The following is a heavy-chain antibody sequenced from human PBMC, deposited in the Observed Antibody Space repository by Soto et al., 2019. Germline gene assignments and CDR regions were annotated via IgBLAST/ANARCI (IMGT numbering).Heavy chain of an antibody. Sequence: EVQLVESGGGLVQPGRSLRLSCAASGVTFDDYAMHWVRQAPGTGLEWVSGISWNSGGIGYADSVKGRFTISRDNAKNCLYLQMNSLIAEDTALYYCARDRSSVCNTNSCYGGMDVWGQGTTVTVSS. CDR2: ISWNSGGI. D-gene: IGHD2-2*01. V-gene: IGHV3-9*01. J-gene: IGHJ6*02. CDR3: ARDRSSVCNTNSCYGGMDV. CDR1: GVTFDDYA.